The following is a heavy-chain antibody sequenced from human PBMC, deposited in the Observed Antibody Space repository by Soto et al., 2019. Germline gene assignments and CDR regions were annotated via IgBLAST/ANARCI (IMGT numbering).Heavy chain of an antibody. Sequence: QVQLVQSGAEVKKPGSSVKVSCKASGGVFRNYAINWVRQAPGQGLEWMGGIIPVFGTADYPQKFQGRVTITADESPTTAYMDLTSLKTEDTAVYFCARDRWGSYAFDSWGQGTLVTVAS. J-gene: IGHJ5*01. CDR3: ARDRWGSYAFDS. D-gene: IGHD1-26*01. CDR1: GGVFRNYA. CDR2: IIPVFGTA. V-gene: IGHV1-69*01.